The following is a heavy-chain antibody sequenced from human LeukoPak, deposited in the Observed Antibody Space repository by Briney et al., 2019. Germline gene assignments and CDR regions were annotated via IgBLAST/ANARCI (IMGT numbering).Heavy chain of an antibody. V-gene: IGHV1-2*04. J-gene: IGHJ6*02. CDR1: GYTFTVYY. Sequence: ASVNVSCKASGYTFTVYYMHWVRQAPGQGLEWMGWINPNSGGTNYAQKFQGWVTMTRDTSISTAYMELSRLRSDDTAVYYCARDYYDSSGYNLGSRGMDVWGQGTTVTVSS. CDR3: ARDYYDSSGYNLGSRGMDV. D-gene: IGHD3-22*01. CDR2: INPNSGGT.